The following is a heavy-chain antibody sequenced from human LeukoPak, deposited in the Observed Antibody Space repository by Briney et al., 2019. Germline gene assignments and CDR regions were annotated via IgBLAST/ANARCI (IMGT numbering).Heavy chain of an antibody. J-gene: IGHJ4*02. Sequence: PGGSLRLSCAVSGFTFNSYGMNWVRQAPGKGLEWVSGIIGGAGGTYYADSVKGRFTISRDNAKNTLYLQMNSLRAEDTAVYYCAHGSMYQLDYWGQGTLVTVSS. D-gene: IGHD2-2*01. CDR3: AHGSMYQLDY. V-gene: IGHV3-23*01. CDR2: IIGGAGGT. CDR1: GFTFNSYG.